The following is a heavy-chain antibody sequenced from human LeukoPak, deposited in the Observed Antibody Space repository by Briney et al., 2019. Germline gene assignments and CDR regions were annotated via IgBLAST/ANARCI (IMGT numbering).Heavy chain of an antibody. CDR1: GFISTTDG. CDR2: INYDGSNK. Sequence: CLRLSRAPSGFISTTDGMHTGRQAPGKGLEWVAVINYDGSNKYYADSVKGRFTISRDSSNTTLYLQMNSLRVDDTAVYYCARALSTGGRTDYWGQGTLVTVSS. CDR3: ARALSTGGRTDY. V-gene: IGHV3-33*01. J-gene: IGHJ4*02. D-gene: IGHD2-8*02.